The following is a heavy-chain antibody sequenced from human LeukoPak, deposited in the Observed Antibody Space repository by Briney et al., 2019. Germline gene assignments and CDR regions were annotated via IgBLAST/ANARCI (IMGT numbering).Heavy chain of an antibody. V-gene: IGHV1-69*13. CDR3: ARDLHSGYDSAFDY. D-gene: IGHD5-12*01. CDR2: VMPMFNTS. Sequence: ASVKVSCKASGGTFRNYIFSWVRQAPGQGLEWMGGVMPMFNTSNYAQKFQGRVTITADESTSTAYMELSSLRSEDTAVYYCARDLHSGYDSAFDYWGQGTLVTVSS. CDR1: GGTFRNYI. J-gene: IGHJ4*02.